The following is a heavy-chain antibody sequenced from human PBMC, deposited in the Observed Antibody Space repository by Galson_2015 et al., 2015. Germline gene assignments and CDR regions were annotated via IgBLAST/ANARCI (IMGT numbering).Heavy chain of an antibody. J-gene: IGHJ4*02. V-gene: IGHV3-30-3*01. CDR1: GFTFSSYA. CDR3: AKDGTDYYDSSGYYPLGY. Sequence: SLRLSCAASGFTFSSYAMHWVRQAPGKGLGWVAVISYDGSNKYYADSVKGRFTISRDNSKNTLYLQMNSLRAEDTAVYYCAKDGTDYYDSSGYYPLGYWGQGTLVTVSS. CDR2: ISYDGSNK. D-gene: IGHD3-22*01.